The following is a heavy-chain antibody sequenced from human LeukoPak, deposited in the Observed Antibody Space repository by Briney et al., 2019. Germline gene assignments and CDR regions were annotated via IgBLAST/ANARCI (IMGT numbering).Heavy chain of an antibody. Sequence: GGSLRLSCTVPAFTFSTYLMHWVRQAPGKGLVWLSRINSDGSSTDYADSVKGRFTISSDNAKNTLYLQMNSLRAEDTALYYCARGRTTFSAFDPWGQGTLVTVSS. CDR1: AFTFSTYL. CDR2: INSDGSST. CDR3: ARGRTTFSAFDP. J-gene: IGHJ5*02. V-gene: IGHV3-74*01. D-gene: IGHD2/OR15-2a*01.